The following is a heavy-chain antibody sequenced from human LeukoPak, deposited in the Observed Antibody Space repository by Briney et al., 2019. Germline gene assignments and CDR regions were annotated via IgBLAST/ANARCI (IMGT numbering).Heavy chain of an antibody. J-gene: IGHJ5*02. CDR1: GGSISSYY. V-gene: IGHV4-59*01. D-gene: IGHD6-19*01. CDR3: ARDSSGWYRWSDP. CDR2: IYYSGST. Sequence: SETLSLTCTVSGGSISSYYWSWIRQPPGEGLEWVGYIYYSGSTNYNPSLKSRVTISVDTSKNQFSLKLSSVTAADTAVYYCARDSSGWYRWSDPWGQGTLVTVSS.